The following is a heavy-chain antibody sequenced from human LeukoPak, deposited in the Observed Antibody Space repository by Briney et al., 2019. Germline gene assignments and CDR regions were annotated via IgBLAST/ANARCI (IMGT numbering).Heavy chain of an antibody. CDR2: ISHTSEST. CDR1: GFTFNSYS. J-gene: IGHJ4*02. V-gene: IGHV3-48*01. CDR3: ARVERGLDY. D-gene: IGHD3-10*01. Sequence: GGSLRLSCAASGFTFNSYSMSWVRQAPGKGLEWVSYISHTSESTYYADSVRGRFSISRDDAKSSLYLQMNSLRAEDTAVYYCARVERGLDYWGQGTLVTVSS.